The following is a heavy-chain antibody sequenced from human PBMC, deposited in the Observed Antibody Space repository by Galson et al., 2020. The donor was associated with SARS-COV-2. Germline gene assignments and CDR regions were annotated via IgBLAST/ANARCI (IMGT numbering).Heavy chain of an antibody. D-gene: IGHD2-8*01. J-gene: IGHJ4*02. V-gene: IGHV3-23*01. CDR1: GLSFGDSV. CDR3: PKGVCTSGVCSFSDYFDN. CDR2: MSRVNGAT. Sequence: PGGSLRLSCAATGLSFGDSVLTWVRQTPGKGLEWVSGMSRVNGATFYANSVRGRFPISRDSPKNTLYLQMNGLRAEDTAVYYCPKGVCTSGVCSFSDYFDNWGQGILVTVSS.